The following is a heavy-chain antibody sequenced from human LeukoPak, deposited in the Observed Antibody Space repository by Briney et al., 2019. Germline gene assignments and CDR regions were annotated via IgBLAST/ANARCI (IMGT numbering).Heavy chain of an antibody. D-gene: IGHD6-19*01. CDR1: GYTFTDTY. CDR2: VDPEDGET. V-gene: IGHV1-69-2*01. Sequence: ASVKVSCKASGYTFTDTYRHWVNQPPGKGLEWLGRVDPEDGETIYAEKFQGRVTITADTSTDTAYMELSSLRSEDTAVYYCATGSDSSGWYDDYWGQGTLVTVSS. CDR3: ATGSDSSGWYDDY. J-gene: IGHJ4*02.